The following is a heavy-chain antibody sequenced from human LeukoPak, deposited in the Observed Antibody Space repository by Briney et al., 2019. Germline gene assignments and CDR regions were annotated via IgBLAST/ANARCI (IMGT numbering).Heavy chain of an antibody. CDR3: ARVGVAYYYDSSGYYLPD. CDR1: GFTFSSYS. CDR2: ISSSSSYI. J-gene: IGHJ4*02. V-gene: IGHV3-21*04. D-gene: IGHD3-22*01. Sequence: GGSLRLSCAASGFTFSSYSMNWVRQAPGKGLEWVSSISSSSSYIYYADSVKGRFTISRDNAKNSLYLQMNSLRAEDTALYYCARVGVAYYYDSSGYYLPDWGQGTLVTVSS.